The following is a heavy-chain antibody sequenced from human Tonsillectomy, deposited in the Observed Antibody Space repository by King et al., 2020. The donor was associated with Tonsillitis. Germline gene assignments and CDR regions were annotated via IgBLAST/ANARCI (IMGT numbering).Heavy chain of an antibody. J-gene: IGHJ6*02. D-gene: IGHD3-3*01. CDR1: GYTFTSHG. V-gene: IGHV1-18*04. CDR2: ISVYNANT. Sequence: QLVQSGAEVKRPGASVKVSCKASGYTFTSHGITWVRQAPGQGLEWMGWISVYNANTKYAQKLQGRVTMTIETSTSTAYMELMRLRSDDTAVYYCPRGDLRFLVRGIYNMAVWGQGTTVTVSS. CDR3: PRGDLRFLVRGIYNMAV.